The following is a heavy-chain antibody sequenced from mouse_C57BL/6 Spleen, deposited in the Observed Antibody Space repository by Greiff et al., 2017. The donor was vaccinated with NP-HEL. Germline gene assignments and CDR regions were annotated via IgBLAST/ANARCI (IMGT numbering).Heavy chain of an antibody. CDR3: ARSITTVVATADY. D-gene: IGHD1-1*01. V-gene: IGHV1-53*01. CDR2: INPSNGGT. J-gene: IGHJ2*01. Sequence: VQLQQPGTELVKPGASVKLSCKASGYTFTSYWMHWVKQRPGQGLEWIGNINPSNGGTNYNEKFKSKATLTVDKSSSTAYMQLSSLTSEDSAVYYCARSITTVVATADYWGQGTTLTVSS. CDR1: GYTFTSYW.